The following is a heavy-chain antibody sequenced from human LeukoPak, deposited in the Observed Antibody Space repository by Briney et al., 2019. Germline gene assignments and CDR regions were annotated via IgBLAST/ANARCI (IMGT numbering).Heavy chain of an antibody. CDR1: GFTFSSYT. CDR2: ISWDGGST. D-gene: IGHD6-13*01. J-gene: IGHJ4*02. CDR3: AKEENGVAAAGTFDY. V-gene: IGHV3-43*01. Sequence: GGSLRLSCAASGFTFSSYTMHWVRQAPGKGLEWVSLISWDGGSTYYADSVKGRFTISRDNSKNSLYLQMNSLRTEDTVLYYCAKEENGVAAAGTFDYWGQGTLVTVSS.